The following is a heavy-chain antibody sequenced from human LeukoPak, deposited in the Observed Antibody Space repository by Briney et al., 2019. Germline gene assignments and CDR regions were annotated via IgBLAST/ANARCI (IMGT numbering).Heavy chain of an antibody. J-gene: IGHJ1*01. CDR2: ISAYNGNT. CDR3: ARDRSSWCSGYFQH. V-gene: IGHV1-18*01. CDR1: GYTFTSYG. D-gene: IGHD6-13*01. Sequence: ASVKVSCKAPGYTFTSYGISWVRQAPGQGLEWMGWISAYNGNTNYAQKLQGRVTMTTDTSTSTAYMELRSLRSDDTAVYYCARDRSSWCSGYFQHWGQGTLVTVSS.